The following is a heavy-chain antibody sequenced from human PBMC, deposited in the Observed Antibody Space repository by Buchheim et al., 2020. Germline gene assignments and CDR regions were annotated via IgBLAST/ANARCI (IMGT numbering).Heavy chain of an antibody. CDR2: IYYRGST. CDR1: GGSISSSSYY. D-gene: IGHD1-26*01. CDR3: ARHGEWELYYFDY. J-gene: IGHJ4*02. V-gene: IGHV4-39*01. Sequence: QLQLQESGLGLVKPSETLSLTCTVSGGSISSSSYYWGGIRQPPGKGLAWIGSIYYRGSTYYNPSLKSRVTKSVDTYKNPFSLKLSSVTAADTAVYYCARHGEWELYYFDYWGQGTL.